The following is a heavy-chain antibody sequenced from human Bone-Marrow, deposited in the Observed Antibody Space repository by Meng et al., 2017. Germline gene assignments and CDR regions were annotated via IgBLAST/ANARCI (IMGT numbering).Heavy chain of an antibody. Sequence: GGSLRLPWVAPGFTFRADAMNWVRQAPGKGPEWFSAIGGGGDDTYYADSVKGHFTISRDDSKNTLYLQRNSLRAEDTAVYYCAKDRQSYNGVWDAFDIWGRGTVVTVSS. CDR3: AKDRQSYNGVWDAFDI. CDR1: GFTFRADA. D-gene: IGHD3-10*01. CDR2: IGGGGDDT. J-gene: IGHJ3*02. V-gene: IGHV3-23*01.